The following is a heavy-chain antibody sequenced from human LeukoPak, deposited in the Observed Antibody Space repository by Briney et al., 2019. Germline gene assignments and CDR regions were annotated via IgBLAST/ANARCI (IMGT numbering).Heavy chain of an antibody. D-gene: IGHD3-16*01. CDR3: ARGTYDYTFGAPSFDP. CDR1: GYTFTSYG. Sequence: ASVKVSCKASGYTFTSYGISWVRQAPGQGLEWMGWISAYNGNTNYAQELQGRVTMTTDTSTSTAYMELRSLRSDDTAVYYCARGTYDYTFGAPSFDPWGQGTLVTVSS. CDR2: ISAYNGNT. V-gene: IGHV1-18*01. J-gene: IGHJ5*02.